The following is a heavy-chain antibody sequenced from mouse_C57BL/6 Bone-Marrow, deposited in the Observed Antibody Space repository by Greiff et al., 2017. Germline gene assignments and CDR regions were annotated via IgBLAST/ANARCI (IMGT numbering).Heavy chain of an antibody. CDR2: IWSGGST. Sequence: SGFSLTSYGVHWVRQPPGKGLEWLGVIWSGGSTDYNAAFISRLSISKDNSKSQVFFKMNSLQADDTAIYYCAKSHGGLRRGNYAMDDWGQGTSVTVSS. CDR3: AKSHGGLRRGNYAMDD. D-gene: IGHD2-4*01. CDR1: GFSLTSYG. J-gene: IGHJ4*01. V-gene: IGHV2-4*01.